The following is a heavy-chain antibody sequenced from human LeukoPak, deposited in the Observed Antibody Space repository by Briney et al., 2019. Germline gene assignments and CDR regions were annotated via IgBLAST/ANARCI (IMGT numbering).Heavy chain of an antibody. CDR1: GFTLSSFT. CDR2: ISYDESQK. CDR3: ASARYYYDSSGYDT. D-gene: IGHD3-22*01. V-gene: IGHV3-30-3*01. Sequence: GGSLRLSCAASGFTLSSFTMHWVRHNPGKGLEWVAVISYDESQKWYADSVKGRFTISRDNAKNSLYLQMNSLRAEDTAVYYCASARYYYDSSGYDTWGQGTLVTVSS. J-gene: IGHJ4*02.